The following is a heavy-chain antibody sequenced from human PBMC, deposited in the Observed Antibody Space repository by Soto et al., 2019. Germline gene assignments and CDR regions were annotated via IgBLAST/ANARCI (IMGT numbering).Heavy chain of an antibody. D-gene: IGHD3-3*01. V-gene: IGHV4-59*11. CDR1: GGSISSHY. CDR3: ARGSGLPHYRPGINWFDP. CDR2: IYYSGSS. J-gene: IGHJ5*02. Sequence: PSETLSLTCTVSGGSISSHYWSWIRQPPGRGLEWIGHIYYSGSSDYNPSLKSRLTISVDTSKNQFSLRLRSVTAADTAVYYCARGSGLPHYRPGINWFDPWGQGTLVTVSS.